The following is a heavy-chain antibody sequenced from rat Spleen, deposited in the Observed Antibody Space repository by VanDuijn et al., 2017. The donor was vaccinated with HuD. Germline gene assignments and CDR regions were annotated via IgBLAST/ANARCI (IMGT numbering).Heavy chain of an antibody. Sequence: EVQLVESGGGLVQPGRSMKLSCAASGFTFNDYYMAWVRQAPKKGLEWVASISPSGGSTYYRDSVKGRFTVSRDNTKSTLYLQMDSLRSEDTATYYCARHPDYSNYFDYWGQGVMVTVSS. CDR1: GFTFNDYY. J-gene: IGHJ2*01. D-gene: IGHD1-1*01. CDR2: ISPSGGST. CDR3: ARHPDYSNYFDY. V-gene: IGHV5-25*01.